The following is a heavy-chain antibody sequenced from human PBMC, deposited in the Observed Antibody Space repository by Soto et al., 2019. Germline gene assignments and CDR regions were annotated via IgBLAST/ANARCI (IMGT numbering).Heavy chain of an antibody. V-gene: IGHV3-21*01. CDR1: GFTFSSYS. CDR3: ARDPLATVPYFDY. Sequence: GGSLRLSCAASGFTFSSYSMTWVRQAPGKGLEWVSSISSSSSYIYYADSVKGRFTISRDNAKNSLYLQMNSLRAEDTAVYYCARDPLATVPYFDYWGQGTLVTVSS. D-gene: IGHD4-4*01. CDR2: ISSSSSYI. J-gene: IGHJ4*02.